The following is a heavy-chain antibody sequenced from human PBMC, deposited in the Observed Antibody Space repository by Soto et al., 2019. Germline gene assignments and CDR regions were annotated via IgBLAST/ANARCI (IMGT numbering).Heavy chain of an antibody. V-gene: IGHV4-59*08. CDR1: GGSIDTYY. D-gene: IGHD3-22*01. CDR2: IYYSGST. CDR3: ARLGGYYQSLDT. J-gene: IGHJ5*02. Sequence: PSETLSLTCTVSGGSIDTYYWSWIRQPPGKGQQRIGYIYYSGSTTYSPSLKSRVTISVDRSKNQFSLKLTSVTAADTAVYYCARLGGYYQSLDTWGQGTLVTVSS.